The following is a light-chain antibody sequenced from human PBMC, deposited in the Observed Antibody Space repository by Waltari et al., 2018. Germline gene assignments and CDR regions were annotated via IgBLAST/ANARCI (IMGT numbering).Light chain of an antibody. CDR1: SGYTNSA. J-gene: IGLJ2*01. Sequence: QFVLTQSHSASASLGASVKLTRTLSSGYTNSAIAWPQQQSEKGPHFLMKVNSDGSQNRGDGIPDRFSGSSSGAERYLTISSLQSEDEADYYCQTWGSGIVVFGGGTKLTVL. V-gene: IGLV4-69*01. CDR3: QTWGSGIVV. CDR2: VNSDGSQ.